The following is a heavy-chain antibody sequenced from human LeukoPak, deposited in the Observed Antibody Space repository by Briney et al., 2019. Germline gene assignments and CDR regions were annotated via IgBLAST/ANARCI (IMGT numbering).Heavy chain of an antibody. V-gene: IGHV1-46*01. D-gene: IGHD3-10*01. CDR1: GDTFTNYY. Sequence: ASVKVSCKASGDTFTNYYIHWVRRAPGQGLEWMGIINPSGSSTSYAQKFQGRVTMTRDTSTSTVNMELSNLRSEDTAVYYCAREGFYGRELFPAFDYWGQGTLVTVSS. CDR3: AREGFYGRELFPAFDY. CDR2: INPSGSST. J-gene: IGHJ4*02.